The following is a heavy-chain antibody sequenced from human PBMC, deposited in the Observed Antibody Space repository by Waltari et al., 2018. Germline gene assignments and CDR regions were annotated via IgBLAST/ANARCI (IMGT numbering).Heavy chain of an antibody. V-gene: IGHV4-34*01. D-gene: IGHD3-10*01. CDR3: ARRHYGSGSYYNEPYYYYGMDV. J-gene: IGHJ6*02. CDR1: GGSFSGYY. CDR2: INHSGST. Sequence: QVQLQQWGAGLLKPSETLSLTCAVYGGSFSGYYWRWIRQPPGKGLDWIGEINHSGSTNYNPSLKSRVTISVDTSKNQFSRKLSSVTAADTAVYYCARRHYGSGSYYNEPYYYYGMDVWGQGTTVTVSS.